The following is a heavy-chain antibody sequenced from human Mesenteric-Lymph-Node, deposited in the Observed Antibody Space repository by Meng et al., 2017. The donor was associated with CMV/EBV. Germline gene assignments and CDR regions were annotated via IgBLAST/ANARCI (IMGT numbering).Heavy chain of an antibody. CDR3: AKSRSSTPGIVDD. D-gene: IGHD2/OR15-2a*01. CDR1: GVSVTSGAYH. CDR2: IYGTGIT. V-gene: IGHV4-61*08. J-gene: IGHJ4*02. Sequence: QVQLQEVGPGLVKPSDTLSLTCIVSGVSVTSGAYHWSWIRQSPGKGLEWIGYIYGTGITIYNPSLKSRVTILLETSKNQFSLKLNSVTTADTAVYYCAKSRSSTPGIVDDWGQGTLVTVSS.